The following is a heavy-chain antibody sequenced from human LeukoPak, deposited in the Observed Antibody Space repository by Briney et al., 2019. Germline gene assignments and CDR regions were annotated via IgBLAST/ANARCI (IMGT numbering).Heavy chain of an antibody. Sequence: KPSETLSLTCTVSGVSISSYYWSWIRQPPGKGLEWIGYIYYSGSTNYNPSLKSRVTISVDTSKNQFSLKLSSVTAADTAVYYCAISMTYYYGSASYSSHDAFDIWGQGTMVTVSS. V-gene: IGHV4-59*01. CDR2: IYYSGST. D-gene: IGHD3-10*01. J-gene: IGHJ3*02. CDR3: AISMTYYYGSASYSSHDAFDI. CDR1: GVSISSYY.